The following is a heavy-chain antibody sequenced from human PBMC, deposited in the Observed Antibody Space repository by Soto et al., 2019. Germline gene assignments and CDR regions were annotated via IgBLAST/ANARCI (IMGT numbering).Heavy chain of an antibody. CDR2: IYYSGST. V-gene: IGHV4-31*01. CDR3: ATPTVTLCYYGMDV. Sequence: SETLSLTCTVSGGSISSGGYYWSWIRQHPGKGLEWIGYIYYSGSTYYNPSLKSQVTISVDTSKNQFSLKLSSVTAADTAVYYCATPTVTLCYYGMDVWGQGTTVTVSS. CDR1: GGSISSGGYY. J-gene: IGHJ6*02. D-gene: IGHD3-10*01.